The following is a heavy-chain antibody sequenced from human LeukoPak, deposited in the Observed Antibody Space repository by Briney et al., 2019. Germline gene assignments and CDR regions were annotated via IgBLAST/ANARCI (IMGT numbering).Heavy chain of an antibody. CDR1: GFTFSSYG. Sequence: PGRSLRLSCAASGFTFSSYGMHWVRQAPGKGLEWVAVISYDGSNKYYADSVKGRFTISRDNSKNTLYLRMNSLRAEDTAVYYCAKDVGYCSSTSCYGPWGQGTLVTVSS. V-gene: IGHV3-30*18. CDR2: ISYDGSNK. J-gene: IGHJ4*02. CDR3: AKDVGYCSSTSCYGP. D-gene: IGHD2-2*01.